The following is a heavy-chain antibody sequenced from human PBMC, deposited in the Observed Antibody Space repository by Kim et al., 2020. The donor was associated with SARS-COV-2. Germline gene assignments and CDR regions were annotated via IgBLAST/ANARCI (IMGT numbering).Heavy chain of an antibody. V-gene: IGHV3-11*03. Sequence: GGSLRLSCAASGFTCSDYYMSWIRQAPGKGLEWVSYISSSSSYTNYADSVKGRFTISRDNAKNSLYLQMNSLRAEDTAVYYCARVGYDYVWGSYRDYYYYYGLDDWGQGTTVTVSS. CDR1: GFTCSDYY. CDR2: ISSSSSYT. CDR3: ARVGYDYVWGSYRDYYYYYGLDD. J-gene: IGHJ6*02. D-gene: IGHD3-16*02.